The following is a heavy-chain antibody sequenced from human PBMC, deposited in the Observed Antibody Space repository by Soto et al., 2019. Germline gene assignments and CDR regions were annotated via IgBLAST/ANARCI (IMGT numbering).Heavy chain of an antibody. Sequence: GRSLRLSCAASGFTFSSYDMHWVRQATGKGLEWVSAIGTAGDTYYPGSVKGRFTISRENAKNSLYLQMNSLRAGDTAVYYCARGPRGYCSGGSCYPDYFDYWGQGTLVTVSS. CDR1: GFTFSSYD. CDR2: IGTAGDT. J-gene: IGHJ4*02. D-gene: IGHD2-15*01. CDR3: ARGPRGYCSGGSCYPDYFDY. V-gene: IGHV3-13*01.